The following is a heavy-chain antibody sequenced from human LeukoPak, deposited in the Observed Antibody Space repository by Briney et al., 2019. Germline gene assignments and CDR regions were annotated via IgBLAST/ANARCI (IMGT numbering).Heavy chain of an antibody. J-gene: IGHJ4*01. V-gene: IGHV3-33*01. Sequence: RGGSDRLSCAASGFTFSSYGMHWVRQAPGKGLEWVAVIWYDGSNKYYADSVKGRFTISRDNSKNTLYRQMNSLRAEDTAVYYCARPHMVRGVIYYFDYWGQGNLGSVSS. CDR3: ARPHMVRGVIYYFDY. CDR1: GFTFSSYG. CDR2: IWYDGSNK. D-gene: IGHD3-10*01.